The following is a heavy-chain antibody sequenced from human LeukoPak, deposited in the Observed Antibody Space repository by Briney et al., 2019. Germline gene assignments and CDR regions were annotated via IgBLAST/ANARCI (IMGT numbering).Heavy chain of an antibody. CDR2: FYYSGTT. CDR1: GDSISTSPYY. CDR3: ARGLDSSILYFQH. Sequence: SETLSLTCTVSGDSISTSPYYWGWIRQPPGKGLEWIGSFYYSGTTYYNPSLKSRVTISVDTSKNHFSLKLSSVTAADTAVYYCARGLDSSILYFQHWGQAPWSPSPQ. D-gene: IGHD3-22*01. J-gene: IGHJ1*01. V-gene: IGHV4-39*07.